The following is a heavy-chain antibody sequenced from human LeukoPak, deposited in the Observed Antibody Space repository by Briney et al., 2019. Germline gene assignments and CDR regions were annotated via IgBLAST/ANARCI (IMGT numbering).Heavy chain of an antibody. CDR2: ISSSSSSYI. CDR3: ARDRVVPAAGGSCYFDY. D-gene: IGHD2-2*01. J-gene: IGHJ4*02. CDR1: GFTFSSYS. V-gene: IGHV3-21*01. Sequence: PGESLRLSCAASGFTFSSYSMNWVRQAPGKGLEWVSSISSSSSSYIYYADSVKGRFTISRDNAKNSLYLQMNSLRAEDTAVYYCARDRVVPAAGGSCYFDYWGQGTLVTVSS.